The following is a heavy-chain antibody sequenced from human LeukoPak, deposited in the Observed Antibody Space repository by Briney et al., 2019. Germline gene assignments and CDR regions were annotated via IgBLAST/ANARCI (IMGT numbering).Heavy chain of an antibody. J-gene: IGHJ4*02. CDR1: GSTVSSNY. V-gene: IGHV3-53*01. Sequence: TGGSLRLSCAASGSTVSSNYMSWVRQAPGKGLEWVSVIYSGGSTYYADSVKGRFTISRDNSKNTVYLQMKSLRAEDTAVYFCARDEDEYGGKDWGQGTLVTVSS. CDR2: IYSGGST. CDR3: ARDEDEYGGKD. D-gene: IGHD4-23*01.